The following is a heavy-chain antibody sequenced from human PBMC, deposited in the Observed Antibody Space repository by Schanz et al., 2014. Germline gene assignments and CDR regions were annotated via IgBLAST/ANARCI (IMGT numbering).Heavy chain of an antibody. CDR2: ISDNGGEK. CDR3: ARVPRRVTTRGGGSRYYFDY. D-gene: IGHD4-17*01. Sequence: QVQLVESGGGMVQPGRSLRLSCAASGLTFSRYGMHWVRQAPGKGLEWVAVISDNGGEKHYADSVKGRFTISRDNSKNTLYLQLNSLRAEDTAVYYCARVPRRVTTRGGGSRYYFDYWGQGTLVTVSS. CDR1: GLTFSRYG. V-gene: IGHV3-30*03. J-gene: IGHJ4*02.